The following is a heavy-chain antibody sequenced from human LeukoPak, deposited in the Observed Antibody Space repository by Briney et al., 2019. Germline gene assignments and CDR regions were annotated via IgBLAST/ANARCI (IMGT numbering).Heavy chain of an antibody. CDR3: AGDVDSTGYYRFVFDP. CDR1: GFTFSSYS. CDR2: ISSSSSYI. D-gene: IGHD3-9*01. V-gene: IGHV3-21*01. J-gene: IGHJ5*02. Sequence: GGSLRLSCAASGFTFSSYSMNWVRQAPGKGLEWVSSISSSSSYIYYADSVKGRFTISRDNAKNSLYLQMNSLRAEDTAVYYCAGDVDSTGYYRFVFDPWGQGTLVTVSS.